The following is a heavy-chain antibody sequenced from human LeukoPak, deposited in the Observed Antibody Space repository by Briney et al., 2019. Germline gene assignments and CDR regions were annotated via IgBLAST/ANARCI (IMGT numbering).Heavy chain of an antibody. Sequence: KPSETLSLTCTVSGVSISSSNSYWGWIRQPPGKGLEWIGSIYYSGNTYYNASLKSQVSISIDTSKNQFSLRLTSVTAAGTAVYYCTAERAGTIVDYWGQGTLVTVSS. J-gene: IGHJ4*02. V-gene: IGHV4-39*07. CDR2: IYYSGNT. CDR1: GVSISSSNSY. CDR3: TAERAGTIVDY. D-gene: IGHD1-1*01.